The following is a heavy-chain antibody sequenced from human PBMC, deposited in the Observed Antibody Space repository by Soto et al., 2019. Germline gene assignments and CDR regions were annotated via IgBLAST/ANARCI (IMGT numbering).Heavy chain of an antibody. Sequence: LRLSCAASGFTFSSYWMSWVRQAPGKGLEWVANIKQDGSEKYYVDSVKGRFTISRDNAKNSLYLQMNSLRAEDTAVYYCARDQVTMVRGVILSYYYYGMDVWGQGTTVTSP. D-gene: IGHD3-10*01. CDR2: IKQDGSEK. CDR3: ARDQVTMVRGVILSYYYYGMDV. V-gene: IGHV3-7*01. CDR1: GFTFSSYW. J-gene: IGHJ6*02.